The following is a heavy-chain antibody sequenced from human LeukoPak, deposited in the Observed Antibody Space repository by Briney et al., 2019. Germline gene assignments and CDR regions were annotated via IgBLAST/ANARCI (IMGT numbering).Heavy chain of an antibody. CDR2: ISSSSSTI. Sequence: PGGSLRLSCAASGFTFSSYSMNWVRQAPGKVLEWVSYISSSSSTIYYADSVKGRFTISRDNAKNSLYLQMNSLRDEDTAVYYCARDLVVVTAIRYYGMDVWGQGTTVTVSS. CDR1: GFTFSSYS. V-gene: IGHV3-48*02. J-gene: IGHJ6*02. CDR3: ARDLVVVTAIRYYGMDV. D-gene: IGHD2-21*02.